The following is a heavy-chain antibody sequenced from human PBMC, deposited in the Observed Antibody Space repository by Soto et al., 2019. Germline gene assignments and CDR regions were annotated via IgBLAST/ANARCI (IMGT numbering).Heavy chain of an antibody. CDR2: ISYDGSNK. CDR1: GFTFSSYG. V-gene: IGHV3-30*18. J-gene: IGHJ6*02. D-gene: IGHD2-8*01. CDR3: AKARSDIVLMGYYGMDV. Sequence: GGSLRLSCAASGFTFSSYGMHWVRQAPGKGLEWVAVISYDGSNKYYADSVKGRFTISRDNSKNTLYLQMNSLRAEDTAVYYCAKARSDIVLMGYYGMDVWGQGTTVTVSS.